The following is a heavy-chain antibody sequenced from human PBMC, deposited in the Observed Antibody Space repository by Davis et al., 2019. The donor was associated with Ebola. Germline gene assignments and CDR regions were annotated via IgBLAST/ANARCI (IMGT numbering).Heavy chain of an antibody. Sequence: GESLKISCAASGFTFSSYSMNWVRQAPGKGLDWVSYISSSSSTIYYADSLKGRFTISRDNAKNSLYLQMNSLRDEDTAVYYCATNYYDILTGTGLYWGQGTLVTVSS. V-gene: IGHV3-48*02. J-gene: IGHJ4*02. CDR1: GFTFSSYS. CDR3: ATNYYDILTGTGLY. CDR2: ISSSSSTI. D-gene: IGHD3-9*01.